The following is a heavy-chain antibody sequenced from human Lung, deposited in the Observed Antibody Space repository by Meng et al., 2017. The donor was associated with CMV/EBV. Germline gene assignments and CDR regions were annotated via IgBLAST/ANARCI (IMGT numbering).Heavy chain of an antibody. CDR3: AREGGGSGSALGS. J-gene: IGHJ5*02. Sequence: LSCTVSTDSFNDINFSWGWIRQPPGKGLEWIGNIYFTGNTYYNPSLNSRVTLTVDTSKKQFSLKLKSVTAADTAVYYCAREGGGSGSALGSWGQGALVTVSS. V-gene: IGHV4-39*07. CDR1: TDSFNDINFS. D-gene: IGHD3-10*01. CDR2: IYFTGNT.